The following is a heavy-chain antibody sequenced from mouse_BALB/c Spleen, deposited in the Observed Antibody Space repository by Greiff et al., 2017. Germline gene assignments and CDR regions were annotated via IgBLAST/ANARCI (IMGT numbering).Heavy chain of an antibody. CDR3: ARSNYRSFYWYFDV. CDR1: GYTFTDYA. J-gene: IGHJ1*01. D-gene: IGHD2-14*01. Sequence: QVQLKESGAELVRPGVSVKISCKGSGYTFTDYAMHWVKQSHAKSLEWIGVISTYYGDASYNQKFKGKATMTVDKSSSTAYMELARLTSEDSAIYYCARSNYRSFYWYFDVWGAGTTVTVSS. V-gene: IGHV1S137*01. CDR2: ISTYYGDA.